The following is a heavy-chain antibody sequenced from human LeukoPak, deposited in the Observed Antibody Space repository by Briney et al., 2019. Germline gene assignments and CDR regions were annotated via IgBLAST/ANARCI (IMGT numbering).Heavy chain of an antibody. V-gene: IGHV1-2*04. J-gene: IGHJ4*02. D-gene: IGHD6-13*01. CDR2: INPNSGGT. Sequence: ASVTVSCKASGYTFTGYYMHWVRQAPGQGLEWMGWINPNSGGTNYAQKFQGWVTMTRDTSISTAYMELSRLRSDDMAVYYCARARKQQPLDYWGQGTLITVSS. CDR1: GYTFTGYY. CDR3: ARARKQQPLDY.